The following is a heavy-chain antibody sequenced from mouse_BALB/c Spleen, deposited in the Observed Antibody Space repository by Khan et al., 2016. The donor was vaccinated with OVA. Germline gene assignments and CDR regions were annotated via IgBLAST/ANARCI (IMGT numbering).Heavy chain of an antibody. CDR3: TRSGWAAFAY. V-gene: IGHV1S81*02. CDR2: INPSNGGT. J-gene: IGHJ3*01. CDR1: GYTFTNYY. Sequence: QVQLQQPGAELVKPGASVKLSCKASGYTFTNYYMYWVKQRPGQGLEWIGGINPSNGGTYFNGKFKSKATLTVDKSSSTASMQLSSLTSEDAAGYYCTRSGWAAFAYWGQGTLVTVSA. D-gene: IGHD1-1*02.